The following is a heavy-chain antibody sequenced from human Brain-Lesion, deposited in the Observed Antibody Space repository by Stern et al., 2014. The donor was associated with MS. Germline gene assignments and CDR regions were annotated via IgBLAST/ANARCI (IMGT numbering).Heavy chain of an antibody. CDR1: GYRFTSNW. V-gene: IGHV5-51*01. D-gene: IGHD6-6*01. J-gene: IGHJ4*02. Sequence: DVQRVQSGAEVKKPGESLKISCKGSGYRFTSNWIGWVRQIPGKGLEWMGIICPGDCDPRYSPSFQAQVTISADKSTSTAYLQWSSLQASDTAMYYCARRGDSSSSGFDYWGQGTLVIVSS. CDR3: ARRGDSSSSGFDY. CDR2: ICPGDCDP.